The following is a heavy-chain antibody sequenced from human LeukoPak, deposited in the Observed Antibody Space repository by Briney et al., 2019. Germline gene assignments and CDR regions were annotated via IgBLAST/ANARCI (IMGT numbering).Heavy chain of an antibody. CDR1: GGSISSSSYY. V-gene: IGHV4-39*07. Sequence: SETLSLTCTVSGGSISSSSYYWGWIRQPPGKELEWIGGIYYSGSTYYNPSLKSRVTISVDTSKNQFSLKLSSVTAADTAVYYCARRYPRGYEDAFDIWGQGTMVTVSS. D-gene: IGHD5-12*01. CDR3: ARRYPRGYEDAFDI. J-gene: IGHJ3*02. CDR2: IYYSGST.